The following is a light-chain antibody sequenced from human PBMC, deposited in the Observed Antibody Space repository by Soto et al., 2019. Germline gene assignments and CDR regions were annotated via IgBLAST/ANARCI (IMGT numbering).Light chain of an antibody. J-gene: IGKJ1*01. V-gene: IGKV1-5*01. CDR1: QTISTW. CDR2: DAS. CDR3: LQNYYYPWT. Sequence: DFHRVHSPTTQSTSVCERLTITCWASQTISTWMAWYQQKPGEAPKLLVYDASTLQSGVASRFSGSGSGTEFTLIISGLQPDDVATYYCLQNYYYPWTFGQGTKVDIK.